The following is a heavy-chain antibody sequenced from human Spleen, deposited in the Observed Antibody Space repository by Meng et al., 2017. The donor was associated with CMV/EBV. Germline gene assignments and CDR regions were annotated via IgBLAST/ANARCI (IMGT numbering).Heavy chain of an antibody. D-gene: IGHD3-22*01. CDR1: GYTFTGYY. J-gene: IGHJ4*02. Sequence: QVQLVQSGAEVKKPGASVKVSCKASGYTFTGYYMHWVRQAPGQGLEWMGWINPNSGSTNYAQKFQGWVTMTRDTSISTAYMELSRLRSDDTAVYYCARGHYDSSGPIRDYWGQGTLVTVSS. CDR2: INPNSGST. CDR3: ARGHYDSSGPIRDY. V-gene: IGHV1-2*04.